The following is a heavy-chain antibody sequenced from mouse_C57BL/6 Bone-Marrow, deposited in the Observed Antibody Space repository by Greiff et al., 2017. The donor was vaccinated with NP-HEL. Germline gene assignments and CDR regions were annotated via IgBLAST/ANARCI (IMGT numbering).Heavy chain of an antibody. D-gene: IGHD4-1*01. V-gene: IGHV14-4*01. CDR3: TLSWDEDFDV. J-gene: IGHJ1*03. Sequence: VQLQQSGAELVRPGASVKLSCTASGFNIKDDYMHWVKQRPEQGLEWIGWIDPENGDTEYASKFPGQATITAATSPHTAYLQLSSLTSEDTAVYYCTLSWDEDFDVWGTGTTGTVSS. CDR2: IDPENGDT. CDR1: GFNIKDDY.